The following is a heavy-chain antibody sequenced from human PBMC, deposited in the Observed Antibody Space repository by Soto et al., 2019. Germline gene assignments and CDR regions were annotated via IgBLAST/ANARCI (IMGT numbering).Heavy chain of an antibody. J-gene: IGHJ5*02. D-gene: IGHD5-12*01. CDR2: INPSGGST. CDR1: GYTFTSYY. V-gene: IGHV1-46*03. CDR3: ARDQVAGGGYGLRFVVMESPTNWFDP. Sequence: QVQLVQSGAEVKKPGASVKVSCKASGYTFTSYYMHWVRQAPGQGLEWMGIINPSGGSTSYAQKFQGRVTMTRDTSTSTVYMELSSLRSEDTAVYYCARDQVAGGGYGLRFVVMESPTNWFDPWGQGTLVTVSS.